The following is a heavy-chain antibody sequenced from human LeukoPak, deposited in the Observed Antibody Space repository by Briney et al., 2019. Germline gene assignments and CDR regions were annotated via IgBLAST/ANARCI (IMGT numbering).Heavy chain of an antibody. Sequence: ASVKVSCKASGYTFTSYAMNWVRQAPGQGLEWMGWINPNSGGTNYAQKFQGRVTMTRNTSISTAYMELSSLRFEDTAVYYCARGTTTPDGRHSSVQFDPWGQGTLVTVSS. J-gene: IGHJ5*02. CDR1: GYTFTSYA. CDR2: INPNSGGT. V-gene: IGHV1-8*02. CDR3: ARGTTTPDGRHSSVQFDP. D-gene: IGHD6-19*01.